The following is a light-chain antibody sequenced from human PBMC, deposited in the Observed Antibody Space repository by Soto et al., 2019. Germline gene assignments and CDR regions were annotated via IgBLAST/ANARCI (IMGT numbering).Light chain of an antibody. CDR3: QQSSNWPYT. V-gene: IGKV3-11*01. Sequence: EIVLTQSPATLTLSPGXRATLSCRASQSVSSYLAWYQQKPGQAPRLLIYDASNRATGIPARFSGSGSGTDFTLTISSLEPEDFGVYYCQQSSNWPYTFGQGTKVDIK. J-gene: IGKJ2*01. CDR2: DAS. CDR1: QSVSSY.